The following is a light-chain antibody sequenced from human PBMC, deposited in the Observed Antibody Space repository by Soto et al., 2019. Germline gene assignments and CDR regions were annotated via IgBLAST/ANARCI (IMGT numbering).Light chain of an antibody. V-gene: IGLV2-11*01. CDR3: CSHAGSYTDV. J-gene: IGLJ1*01. Sequence: QSALTPPRSVSGSPGQSLTISCTGTSSDVGCCNYDSWYPQHPGKAPNLMIYDVTNRPSGVPDRFSGSKSGNTASLTSSGLQDEDEGDYYCCSHAGSYTDVFGTRTKVTVL. CDR2: DVT. CDR1: SSDVGCCNY.